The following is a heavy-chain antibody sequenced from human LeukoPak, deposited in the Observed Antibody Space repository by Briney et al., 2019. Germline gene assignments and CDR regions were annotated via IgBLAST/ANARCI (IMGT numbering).Heavy chain of an antibody. D-gene: IGHD6-19*01. CDR1: GFTFSDYA. J-gene: IGHJ2*01. CDR3: ARDTCGCGSGWHLYWYFDL. CDR2: ISSNGGSI. Sequence: GGSLRLSCAASGFTFSDYAMHWVRQAPGKELEYVSAISSNGGSIHYANSVKGRFTISRDNSKNTLYLQMDSLTAEDMAVYYCARDTCGCGSGWHLYWYFDLWGRGTLVTVSS. V-gene: IGHV3-64*01.